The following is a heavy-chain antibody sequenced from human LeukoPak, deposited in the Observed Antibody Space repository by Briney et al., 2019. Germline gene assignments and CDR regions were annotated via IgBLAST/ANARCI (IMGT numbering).Heavy chain of an antibody. CDR2: MNPNSGNT. V-gene: IGHV1-8*01. D-gene: IGHD2-21*02. Sequence: ASVKVSCKASGYTFTSYDINWVRQATGQGLEWMGWMNPNSGNTGYAQKFQGRVTMTRNTSISTAYMELSSLRSEDTAVYYCATLVRNCGGDYLTECYAFDIWGQGTMVTVSS. J-gene: IGHJ3*02. CDR3: ATLVRNCGGDYLTECYAFDI. CDR1: GYTFTSYD.